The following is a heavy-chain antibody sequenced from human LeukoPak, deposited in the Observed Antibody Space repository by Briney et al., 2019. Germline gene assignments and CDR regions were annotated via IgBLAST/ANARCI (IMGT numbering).Heavy chain of an antibody. CDR2: IYYSGST. Sequence: SETLSLTCTVSGGSVSSGSYYWSWIRQPPGKGLEWIEYIYYSGSTNYNPSLESRVTISVDTSKNQFSLKLSSVTAADTAVYYCARDEGYCSGGSCSYFDYWGQGTLVTVSS. CDR1: GGSVSSGSYY. J-gene: IGHJ4*02. V-gene: IGHV4-61*01. CDR3: ARDEGYCSGGSCSYFDY. D-gene: IGHD2-15*01.